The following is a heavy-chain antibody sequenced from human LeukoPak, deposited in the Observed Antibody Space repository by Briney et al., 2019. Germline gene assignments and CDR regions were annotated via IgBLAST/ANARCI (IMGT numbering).Heavy chain of an antibody. CDR1: GFTFSTYG. CDR2: VTGGGLTT. V-gene: IGHV3-23*01. CDR3: ATMKGYFEN. Sequence: GGSLRLSCAASGFTFSTYGMSWVRQPPGGGLEWVSAVTGGGLTTYYAHSVKGRFTISRDNSKNTLYLQMNSLRAEDTAVYYCATMKGYFENWGQGTLVTVSS. J-gene: IGHJ4*02. D-gene: IGHD3-22*01.